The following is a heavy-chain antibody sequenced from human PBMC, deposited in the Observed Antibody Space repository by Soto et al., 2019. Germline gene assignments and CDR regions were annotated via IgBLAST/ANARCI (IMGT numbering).Heavy chain of an antibody. CDR2: IYYSGST. V-gene: IGHV4-59*01. J-gene: IGHJ4*02. CDR3: VRVTWGAGGVLGEVDY. Sequence: PSETLSLTCTVSGVSISSYYWSWIRQPPGKGLEWIGNIYYSGSTNYNPSLKSRVTISVDTSKNQFSLKLSSVTAADTAVYYCVRVTWGAGGVLGEVDYWGQGTLVTVSS. CDR1: GVSISSYY. D-gene: IGHD3-16*01.